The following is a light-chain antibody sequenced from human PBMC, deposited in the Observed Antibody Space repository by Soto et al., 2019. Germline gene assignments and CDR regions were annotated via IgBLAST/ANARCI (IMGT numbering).Light chain of an antibody. CDR3: AAWDDSLNGYV. CDR1: SASIGSNT. V-gene: IGLV1-44*01. Sequence: QSVLTQPPSASGTPGQRVTISCSGSSASIGSNTVNWYQQLPGTAPKLLICSNNQRPSGVPDRFSGSKSGTSASLAISGLQSEDEADFYCAAWDDSLNGYVFGTGTKVTVL. J-gene: IGLJ1*01. CDR2: SNN.